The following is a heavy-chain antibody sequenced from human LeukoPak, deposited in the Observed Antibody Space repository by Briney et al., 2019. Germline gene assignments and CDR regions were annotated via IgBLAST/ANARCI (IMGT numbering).Heavy chain of an antibody. D-gene: IGHD3-10*01. J-gene: IGHJ4*02. Sequence: GGSLRLSCAASGFTFSSYGMHWVRQAPGKGLEWVAVISYDGSNKYYADSVKGRFTISRDNSKNTLYLQMNSLRAEDTAVYYCASGRYGSGSYEFDYWGQGALVTVSS. CDR3: ASGRYGSGSYEFDY. CDR2: ISYDGSNK. V-gene: IGHV3-30*03. CDR1: GFTFSSYG.